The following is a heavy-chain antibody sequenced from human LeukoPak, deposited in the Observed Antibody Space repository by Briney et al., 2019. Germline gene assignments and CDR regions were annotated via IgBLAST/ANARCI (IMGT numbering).Heavy chain of an antibody. D-gene: IGHD6-6*01. CDR3: ARSGSSSDSASDY. CDR2: ISAHNGNT. CDR1: GYTFTSYG. J-gene: IGHJ4*02. Sequence: ASVKVSRKASGYTFTSYGISWVRQAPGQGLEWMGWISAHNGNTNYAQNLRGRVTMTTETSTSTAYMELRSLRSDDTAVYYCARSGSSSDSASDYWGQGTLVTVSS. V-gene: IGHV1-18*01.